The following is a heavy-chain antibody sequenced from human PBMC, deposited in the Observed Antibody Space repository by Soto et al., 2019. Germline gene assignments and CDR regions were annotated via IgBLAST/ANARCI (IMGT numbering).Heavy chain of an antibody. Sequence: GGSLRLSCAASGLDFSSEVMCWVRQAPGKGLEWVSSISGSGRTIYHADSMRGRFAISRDNSKNSLYLQLNNLRVDDTAVYYCAREGAVTLRMHYALDLRGPGTMVTVSS. V-gene: IGHV3-23*01. CDR3: AREGAVTLRMHYALDL. CDR1: GLDFSSEV. CDR2: ISGSGRTI. D-gene: IGHD4-17*01. J-gene: IGHJ3*01.